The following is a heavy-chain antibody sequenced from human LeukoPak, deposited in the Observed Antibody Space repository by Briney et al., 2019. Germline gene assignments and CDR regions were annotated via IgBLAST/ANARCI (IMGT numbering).Heavy chain of an antibody. CDR2: IYYSGST. J-gene: IGHJ4*02. CDR3: ARDGAAAAATGYFDY. V-gene: IGHV4-59*01. CDR1: GGSISSYY. Sequence: SETLSLTCTVSGGSISSYYWSWIRQPPGKGLEWIGYIYYSGSTNYNPSLKSRVTISVDTSKNQFSLKLSSVTAADTAVYYCARDGAAAAATGYFDYWGQGTLVTASS. D-gene: IGHD6-13*01.